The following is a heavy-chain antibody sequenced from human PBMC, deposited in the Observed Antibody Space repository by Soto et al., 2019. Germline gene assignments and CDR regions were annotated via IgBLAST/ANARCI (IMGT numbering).Heavy chain of an antibody. CDR1: GYSFTSYW. D-gene: IGHD3-22*01. Sequence: TGESLKISCKGSGYSFTSYWIGWVRQMPGKGLEWMGIIYPGDSDTRYSPSFQGQVTISADKSISTAYLQWSSLKASDTAMYYCASHDYYDSSGHYYGMDVWGQGTTVTVSS. J-gene: IGHJ6*02. V-gene: IGHV5-51*01. CDR2: IYPGDSDT. CDR3: ASHDYYDSSGHYYGMDV.